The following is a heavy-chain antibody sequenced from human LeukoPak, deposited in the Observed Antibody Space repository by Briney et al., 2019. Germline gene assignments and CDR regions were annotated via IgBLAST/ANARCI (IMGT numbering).Heavy chain of an antibody. J-gene: IGHJ6*03. CDR2: IYTSGST. V-gene: IGHV4-4*07. D-gene: IGHD6-19*01. CDR3: ARAKYSSGWLYYYYMDV. Sequence: SETLSLTCTVSGGSISSYYWSWIRQPAGKGLEWIGRIYTSGSTNYNPSLKSRVTMSVDTSKNQFSLKLSSATAADTAVYYCARAKYSSGWLYYYYMDVWGKGTTVTVSS. CDR1: GGSISSYY.